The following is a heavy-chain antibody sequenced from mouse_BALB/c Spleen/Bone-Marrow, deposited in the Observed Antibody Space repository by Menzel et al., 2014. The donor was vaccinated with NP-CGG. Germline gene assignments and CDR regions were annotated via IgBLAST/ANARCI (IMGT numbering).Heavy chain of an antibody. CDR2: INPSDSET. V-gene: IGHV1-61*01. D-gene: IGHD2-1*01. CDR1: GYSFTNYW. CDR3: ARFGNYEGFAY. J-gene: IGHJ3*01. Sequence: QVQLQQSGAELVRPGASVKLSCKASGYSFTNYWMNWVKQRPGQGLEWIGMINPSDSETRLNQKFKDKATLTVDKSSSTAYMQLSSPTSEDSAVYYCARFGNYEGFAYWGQGTLVTVSA.